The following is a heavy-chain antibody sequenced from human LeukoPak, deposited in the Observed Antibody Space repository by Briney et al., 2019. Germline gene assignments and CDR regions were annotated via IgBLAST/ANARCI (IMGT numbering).Heavy chain of an antibody. J-gene: IGHJ4*02. D-gene: IGHD1-26*01. CDR3: AREGFSQGSHYWGYYFDY. CDR2: ISAYNGNT. V-gene: IGHV1-18*01. Sequence: ASVKVSCKASGYTFTSYGISWVRQAPGQGLEWMGWISAYNGNTNYAQKLQGRVTMTTDTSTSTAYMELRSLRSDDTAVYCCAREGFSQGSHYWGYYFDYWGQGTLVTVSS. CDR1: GYTFTSYG.